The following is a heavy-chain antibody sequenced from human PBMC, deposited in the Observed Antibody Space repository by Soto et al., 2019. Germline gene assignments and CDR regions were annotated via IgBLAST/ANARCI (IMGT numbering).Heavy chain of an antibody. CDR2: IYYSGST. CDR3: ASSQTTYGVKGVGCYCYYHYGLDV. Sequence: SETLSLTYTVSGGSTSSYYWSWIRQPPGKGLEWIGYIYYSGSTNYNPSLKSRVTISVDTSKNQFSMKLSSVTAADTAVYYCASSQTTYGVKGVGCYCYYHYGLDVWGQGTTVPGSS. V-gene: IGHV4-59*01. D-gene: IGHD1-1*01. CDR1: GGSTSSYY. J-gene: IGHJ6*01.